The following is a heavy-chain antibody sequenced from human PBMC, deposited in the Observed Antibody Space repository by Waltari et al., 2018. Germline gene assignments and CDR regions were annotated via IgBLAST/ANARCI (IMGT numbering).Heavy chain of an antibody. Sequence: QVQLVQSGAEVKKPGASVKVSCKASGYTFTGYYIHWDRQAPGQGLEWMGWINPNSGGTNYAQKFQGRVTMTRDTSISTAYMELSRLRSDDTAVYYCARSLVATIETQRNPLWYWGQGTLVTVSS. CDR2: INPNSGGT. J-gene: IGHJ4*02. V-gene: IGHV1-2*02. CDR1: GYTFTGYY. CDR3: ARSLVATIETQRNPLWY. D-gene: IGHD5-12*01.